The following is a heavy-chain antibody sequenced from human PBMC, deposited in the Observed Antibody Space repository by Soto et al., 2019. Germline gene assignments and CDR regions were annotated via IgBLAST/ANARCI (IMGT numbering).Heavy chain of an antibody. CDR2: IYYSGCT. D-gene: IGHD3-3*01. V-gene: IGHV4-59*01. J-gene: IGHJ5*02. CDR1: GGSISSYY. CDR3: ARVSGGSIFGVVPRFDP. Sequence: PSETLSLTCTVSGGSISSYYWSWIRQPPGKGLEWIGYIYYSGCTNYNPSLKSRVTISVDTSKNQFSLKLSSVTAADTAVYYCARVSGGSIFGVVPRFDPWGQGTLVT.